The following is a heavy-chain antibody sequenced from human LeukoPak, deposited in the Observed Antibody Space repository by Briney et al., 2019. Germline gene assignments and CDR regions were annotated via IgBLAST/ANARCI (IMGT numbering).Heavy chain of an antibody. V-gene: IGHV4-59*01. J-gene: IGHJ3*02. Sequence: SETLSLTCTVSGGSISTYYWTWIRQPPGKGLEWIGYIYHSGSTNYNPSLKGRVTISVDTSKNQFSLKLNSVTAADTAVYYCARESVYSGRYYAFDIWGRGTMVTVSS. CDR2: IYHSGST. CDR3: ARESVYSGRYYAFDI. D-gene: IGHD1-26*01. CDR1: GGSISTYY.